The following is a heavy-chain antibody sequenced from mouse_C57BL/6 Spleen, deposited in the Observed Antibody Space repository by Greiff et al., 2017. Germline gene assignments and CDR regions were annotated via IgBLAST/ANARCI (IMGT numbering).Heavy chain of an antibody. J-gene: IGHJ4*01. D-gene: IGHD2-2*01. Sequence: EVPLQQSVAELVRPGASVKLSCTASGFNIKNTYMHWVKQRPEQGLEWIGRIDPANGNTTYAPKFQGKATITADTSSNPAYLQLSSLTTEDTAIYYCARAYGYDGGMDDWGAGTPGTVSA. V-gene: IGHV14-3*01. CDR2: IDPANGNT. CDR3: ARAYGYDGGMDD. CDR1: GFNIKNTY.